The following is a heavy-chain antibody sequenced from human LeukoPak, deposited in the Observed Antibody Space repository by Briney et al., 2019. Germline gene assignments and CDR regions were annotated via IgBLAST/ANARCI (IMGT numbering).Heavy chain of an antibody. Sequence: GRSLRLSCAASGFTFSSYGMHWVRPAPGKGLEWVAVISYDGSNKYYADSVKGRFTISRDNSKNTLYLQMNSLRAEDTAVYYCAKGHMASGSYDLEYFDYWGQGTLVTVSS. CDR1: GFTFSSYG. CDR2: ISYDGSNK. D-gene: IGHD1-26*01. J-gene: IGHJ4*02. CDR3: AKGHMASGSYDLEYFDY. V-gene: IGHV3-30*18.